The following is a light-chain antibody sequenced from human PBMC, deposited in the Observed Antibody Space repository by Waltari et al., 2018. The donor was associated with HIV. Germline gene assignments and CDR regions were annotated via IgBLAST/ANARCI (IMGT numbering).Light chain of an antibody. Sequence: QSALTQPASVSGSPGQSITLSCTGTSSDVGGYDSVSWYQQHPGKAPQLMIFDVSNRPSGVSNRFSGSKSGNTASLTISGLQAEDEADYYCSSYTSSSALDVVFGGGTKLTVL. J-gene: IGLJ2*01. V-gene: IGLV2-14*03. CDR3: SSYTSSSALDVV. CDR1: SSDVGGYDS. CDR2: DVS.